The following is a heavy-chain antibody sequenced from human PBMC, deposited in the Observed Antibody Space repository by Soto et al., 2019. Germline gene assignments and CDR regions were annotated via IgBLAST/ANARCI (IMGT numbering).Heavy chain of an antibody. Sequence: QVQLVESGGGVVQPGRSLRLSCAASGFTFSSYGMHWVRQAPGKGLEWVAVISYDGSNKYYADSVKGRFTISRDNSKNTLYLQMNGQRAEDTAVYYCAKDLSSSSYMTYYPFWFDPWGQGTLVTVSS. CDR2: ISYDGSNK. V-gene: IGHV3-30*18. CDR3: AKDLSSSSYMTYYPFWFDP. CDR1: GFTFSSYG. J-gene: IGHJ5*02. D-gene: IGHD6-6*01.